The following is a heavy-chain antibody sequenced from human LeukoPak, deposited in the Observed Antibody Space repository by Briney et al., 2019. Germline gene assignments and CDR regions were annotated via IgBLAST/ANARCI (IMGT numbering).Heavy chain of an antibody. CDR2: INPNSGDT. J-gene: IGHJ5*02. D-gene: IGHD1-26*01. V-gene: IGHV1-2*02. CDR3: ARGSQWELRGIWFDP. CDR1: GYTFTGYY. Sequence: ASVKVSCKASGYTFTGYYIHWVRQAPGQGLEWMGWINPNSGDTNYAQKFQGRVTMTRDTSVSTAYMELSRLRSDDTAVYYCARGSQWELRGIWFDPWGQGTLVTVSS.